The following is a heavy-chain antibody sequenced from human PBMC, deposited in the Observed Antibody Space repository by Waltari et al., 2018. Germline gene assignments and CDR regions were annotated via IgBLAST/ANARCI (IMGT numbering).Heavy chain of an antibody. CDR2: ISSNGGST. D-gene: IGHD3-3*01. CDR1: GFTFSSYA. J-gene: IGHJ4*02. Sequence: EVQLVESGGGLVQPGGSLRLSCAASGFTFSSYAMHWVRQAPGKGLEYVSAISSNGGSTYYADSVKGRFTISRDNSKNTLYLQMGSLRAEDMAVYYCARDSDFWSGYSLDYWGQGTLVTVSS. V-gene: IGHV3-64*07. CDR3: ARDSDFWSGYSLDY.